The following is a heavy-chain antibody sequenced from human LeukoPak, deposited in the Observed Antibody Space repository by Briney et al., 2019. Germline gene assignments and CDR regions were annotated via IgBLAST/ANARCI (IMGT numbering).Heavy chain of an antibody. CDR3: ARDLDYDSSGLDY. D-gene: IGHD3-22*01. J-gene: IGHJ4*02. CDR2: IKHDGSEK. Sequence: GGSLRLSCAASGFTFSRYWMNWVRQAPGKGLEWVANIKHDGSEKYYVDSVKGRFTISRDNVKNSLSLQMHSLRAEDAAVYFCARDLDYDSSGLDYWGQGTLVTVSS. V-gene: IGHV3-7*05. CDR1: GFTFSRYW.